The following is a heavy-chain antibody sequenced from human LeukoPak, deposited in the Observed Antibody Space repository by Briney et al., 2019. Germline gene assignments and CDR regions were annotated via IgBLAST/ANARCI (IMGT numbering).Heavy chain of an antibody. CDR3: ARGELSTFDY. Sequence: GGSLRLSCAASGFTFSSYSMHWVRQTPGKGLEWVSYISSSSSTIYYADSVKGRFTISRDNSKNTLYLQMNSLKVEDTAVYYCARGELSTFDYWGQGTLVTVSS. V-gene: IGHV3-48*01. J-gene: IGHJ4*02. CDR1: GFTFSSYS. D-gene: IGHD3-16*02. CDR2: ISSSSSTI.